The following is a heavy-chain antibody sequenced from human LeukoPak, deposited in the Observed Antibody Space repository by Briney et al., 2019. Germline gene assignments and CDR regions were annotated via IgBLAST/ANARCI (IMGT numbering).Heavy chain of an antibody. CDR2: IDTDGRTT. Sequence: GGSLSLSCAASGHTFSSYWMHWVRQAPGKGLVWVSRIDTDGRTTSYADSVKGRFTISRDNVQNTLYLQMNSLRLEDTAVYYCAIEAVDAFDTWGQGTMVTVSS. V-gene: IGHV3-74*01. CDR1: GHTFSSYW. J-gene: IGHJ3*02. CDR3: AIEAVDAFDT.